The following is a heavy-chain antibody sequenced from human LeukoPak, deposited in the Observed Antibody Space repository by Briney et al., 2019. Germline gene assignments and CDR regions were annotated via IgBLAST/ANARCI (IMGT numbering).Heavy chain of an antibody. CDR3: ASDRDSYGYPRDY. J-gene: IGHJ4*02. V-gene: IGHV3-21*04. Sequence: GGSLRLSCVASDFIFSSYPMNWIRQAPGKGLEWVSSITGSSSNIYYADSVKGRFTISRDNAKNSLFLQMDSLRVEDTAVYYCASDRDSYGYPRDYWGQGTLVTVSS. D-gene: IGHD5-18*01. CDR1: DFIFSSYP. CDR2: ITGSSSNI.